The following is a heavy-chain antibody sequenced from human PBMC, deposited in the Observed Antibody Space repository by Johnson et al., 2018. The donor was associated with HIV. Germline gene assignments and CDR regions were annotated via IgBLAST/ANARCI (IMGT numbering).Heavy chain of an antibody. CDR1: GFTFSNAW. D-gene: IGHD6-6*01. J-gene: IGHJ3*02. CDR3: ARGHSSSSDAFDI. V-gene: IGHV3-15*01. Sequence: VQLVESGGGLVKPGGSLRLSCAASGFTFSNAWMSWVRQAPGKGLEWVGRIKSKTDGGTTDYAAPVKGRFTISRDDSKNTLYLQMNSLKTEDTAVYYCARGHSSSSDAFDIWGQGTMVTVSS. CDR2: IKSKTDGGTT.